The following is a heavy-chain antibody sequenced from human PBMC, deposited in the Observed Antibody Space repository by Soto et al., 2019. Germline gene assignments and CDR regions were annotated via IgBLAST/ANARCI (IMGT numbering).Heavy chain of an antibody. CDR3: ASSRVWSGGFDY. D-gene: IGHD3-10*01. V-gene: IGHV3-30-3*01. Sequence: GGSLRLSCAASGFTFSSYAMHWVRQAPGKGLEWVAVISYDGSNKYYADSVKGRFTISRDNSKNTLYLQMNSLRAEDTAVYYCASSRVWSGGFDYWGQGTLVTVSS. CDR1: GFTFSSYA. CDR2: ISYDGSNK. J-gene: IGHJ4*02.